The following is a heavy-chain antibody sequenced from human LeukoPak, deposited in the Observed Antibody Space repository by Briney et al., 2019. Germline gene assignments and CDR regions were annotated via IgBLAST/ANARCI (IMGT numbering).Heavy chain of an antibody. V-gene: IGHV3-23*01. Sequence: GGSLRLSCAASGFTFSSYAMSWVRQAPGKGLEWVSGISGSGDNTYYADSVKGRFTISRDNSKNTLYLQMNGLRAEDTAVYYCAKSGTYDMGLDYWGQGTLVTVSS. D-gene: IGHD3-9*01. CDR1: GFTFSSYA. J-gene: IGHJ4*02. CDR3: AKSGTYDMGLDY. CDR2: ISGSGDNT.